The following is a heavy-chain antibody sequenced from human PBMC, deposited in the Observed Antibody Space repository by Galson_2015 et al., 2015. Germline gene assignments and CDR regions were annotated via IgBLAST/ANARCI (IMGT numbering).Heavy chain of an antibody. CDR3: ARGYYFFDY. D-gene: IGHD1-26*01. J-gene: IGHJ4*02. CDR2: MYYSGNT. Sequence: ETLSLTCTVSGGSISSSSDYWGWIRQPPGKGLEWIGSMYYSGNTYHNPSLKSRVTISVDSSKNQFSLTPSSVAAADTAVYYCARGYYFFDYWGQGTLVTVSS. CDR1: GGSISSSSDY. V-gene: IGHV4-39*01.